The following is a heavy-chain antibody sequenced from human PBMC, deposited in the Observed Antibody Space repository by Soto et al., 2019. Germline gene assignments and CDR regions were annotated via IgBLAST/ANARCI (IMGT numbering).Heavy chain of an antibody. CDR3: ARWAIFGVVIRSDWFDP. V-gene: IGHV1-18*01. Sequence: ASVKVSCKASGYTFTSYGISWVRQAPGQGLEWMGWISAYNGNTNYAQKLQGRVTMTTDTSTSTAYMELRSLRSGDTAVYYCARWAIFGVVIRSDWFDPWGQGTLVTVS. CDR2: ISAYNGNT. J-gene: IGHJ5*02. CDR1: GYTFTSYG. D-gene: IGHD3-3*01.